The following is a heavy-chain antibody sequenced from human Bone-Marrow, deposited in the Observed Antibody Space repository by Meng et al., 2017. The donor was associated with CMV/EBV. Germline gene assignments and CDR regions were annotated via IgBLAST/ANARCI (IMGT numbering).Heavy chain of an antibody. V-gene: IGHV1-18*04. CDR2: ISAYNGNT. Sequence: ASVKVSCKAYGYTFTGYYMHWVRQAPGQGLEWMGWISAYNGNTNYAQKLQGRVTMTTDTSTSTAYMELRSLRSDDTAVYYCARDTLSWNFHYWGQGTLATVPS. D-gene: IGHD6-13*01. CDR1: GYTFTGYY. CDR3: ARDTLSWNFHY. J-gene: IGHJ4*02.